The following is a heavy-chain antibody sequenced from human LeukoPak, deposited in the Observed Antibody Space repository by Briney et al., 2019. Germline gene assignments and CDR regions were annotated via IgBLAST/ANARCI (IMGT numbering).Heavy chain of an antibody. Sequence: GGSLRLSCAASGFTFSSYTMSWVRQAPGKGLEWVSTITTSDGNTYYADSVKGRFTVSRDNSKNTRFLQMNSLRAEDTAVYYCAKDGGLWVSAHWGDSWGRGTLVTVSS. D-gene: IGHD7-27*01. CDR1: GFTFSSYT. V-gene: IGHV3-23*01. CDR2: ITTSDGNT. J-gene: IGHJ4*02. CDR3: AKDGGLWVSAHWGDS.